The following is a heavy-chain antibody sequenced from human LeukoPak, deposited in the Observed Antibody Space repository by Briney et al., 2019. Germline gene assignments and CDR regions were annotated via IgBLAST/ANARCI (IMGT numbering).Heavy chain of an antibody. CDR3: TTQSGAWNFDY. D-gene: IGHD1-1*01. Sequence: GGSLRLSCAASGFSFSDTRMNWVRQAPGKGLEWVGLIKRKTDDGTTDYAAPEKGRFTISRDDSKNTLYLQMNSLKTEDTAVYYCTTQSGAWNFDYWGQGTLVTVSS. CDR1: GFSFSDTR. CDR2: IKRKTDDGTT. V-gene: IGHV3-15*07. J-gene: IGHJ4*02.